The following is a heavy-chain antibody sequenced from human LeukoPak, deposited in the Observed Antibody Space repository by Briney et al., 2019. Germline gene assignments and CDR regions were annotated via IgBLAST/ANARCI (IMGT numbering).Heavy chain of an antibody. V-gene: IGHV1-18*01. Sequence: ASVKVSCKASGYTFTSYGISWVRQAPGQGLEWMGWVSAYNGNTNYAQKLQGRVTMTTDTSTSTAYMELRSLRSDDSAVYYCARDYYGDYGGDYWGQGTLVTVSS. CDR2: VSAYNGNT. CDR1: GYTFTSYG. D-gene: IGHD4-17*01. J-gene: IGHJ4*02. CDR3: ARDYYGDYGGDY.